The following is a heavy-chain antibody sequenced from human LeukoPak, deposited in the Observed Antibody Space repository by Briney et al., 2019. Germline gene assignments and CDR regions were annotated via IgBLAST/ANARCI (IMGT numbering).Heavy chain of an antibody. Sequence: SETLSLTCTVSGGSISSSGYYWSWIRQPAGKGLEWIGRIYTSGSTNYNPSLKSRVTISVDTSKNQFSLKLSSVTAADTAVYYCARDTHSDNRVGATEDAFDIWGQGTMVTVSS. CDR3: ARDTHSDNRVGATEDAFDI. D-gene: IGHD1-26*01. V-gene: IGHV4-61*02. CDR1: GGSISSSGYY. J-gene: IGHJ3*02. CDR2: IYTSGST.